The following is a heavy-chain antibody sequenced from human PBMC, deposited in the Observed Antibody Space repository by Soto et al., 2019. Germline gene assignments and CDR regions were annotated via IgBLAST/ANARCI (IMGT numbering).Heavy chain of an antibody. CDR1: GYTFTRYY. CDR2: INPSGGST. Sequence: GASVKVSCKASGYTFTRYYMHWVRQAPGQGLEWMGIINPSGGSTSYAQKFQGRVTMTRDTRTVYMELNSLRSEDTAVYYCASSNYESSGYSGFDPWGQGTLVTVSS. V-gene: IGHV1-46*01. J-gene: IGHJ5*02. CDR3: ASSNYESSGYSGFDP. D-gene: IGHD3-22*01.